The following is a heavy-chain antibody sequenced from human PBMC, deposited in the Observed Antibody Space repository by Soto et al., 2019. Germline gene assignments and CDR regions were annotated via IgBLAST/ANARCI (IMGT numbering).Heavy chain of an antibody. CDR2: ISAYSGST. J-gene: IGHJ6*03. V-gene: IGHV1-18*01. CDR3: ARDHREGATPGPYYYYYYMDV. Sequence: ASVKVSCKASGYTFTSYGISWVRQAPGQGLEWMGWISAYSGSTNYNPSLKSRVTISVDTSKNQFSLKLSSVTAADTAVYYCARDHREGATPGPYYYYYYMDVWGKGTTVTVSS. D-gene: IGHD1-26*01. CDR1: GYTFTSYG.